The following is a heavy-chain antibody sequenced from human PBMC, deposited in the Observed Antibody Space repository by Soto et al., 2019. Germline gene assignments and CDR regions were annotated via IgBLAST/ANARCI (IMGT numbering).Heavy chain of an antibody. CDR2: ISLYNGNT. J-gene: IGHJ4*02. CDR1: DYAFSIHG. CDR3: AIYHLELFRFDY. D-gene: IGHD2-2*01. V-gene: IGHV1-18*04. Sequence: GVSVKGSCKAADYAFSIHGSSWVRQAPGQGLEWMGWISLYNGNTNYAQKFQGRVTMTTDTSTSTAYMELRSLRSDDTAMYYCAIYHLELFRFDYWGQGPLVTVSS.